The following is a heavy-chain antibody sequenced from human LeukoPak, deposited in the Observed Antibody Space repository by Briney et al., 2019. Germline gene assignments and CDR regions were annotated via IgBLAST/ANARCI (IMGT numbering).Heavy chain of an antibody. J-gene: IGHJ4*02. Sequence: SETLSLTCTVSGYSISSGYYWGWIRQPPGKGLEWIGYMDYSGSTAYNPSLKSRVTISIDTSKKQFSLELSSATAADTAIYFCARRKRGSGGPFDYWSQGTLVTVSS. CDR2: MDYSGST. CDR3: ARRKRGSGGPFDY. V-gene: IGHV4-38-2*02. D-gene: IGHD6-19*01. CDR1: GYSISSGYY.